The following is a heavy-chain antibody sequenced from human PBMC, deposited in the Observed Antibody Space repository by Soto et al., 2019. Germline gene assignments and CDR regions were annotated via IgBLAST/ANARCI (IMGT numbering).Heavy chain of an antibody. J-gene: IGHJ5*02. CDR2: INSDGSST. D-gene: IGHD3-22*01. CDR3: ARGLDDSSGYYYRLFDP. Sequence: PGVPLRLSCRASGFNFSGHWVHCFRQATEKGLVWVSRINSDGSSTSYADSVKGRFTINRDNDKNKLYLQMNSLRAEDTAVYYCARGLDDSSGYYYRLFDPWGQGTLVTVSS. V-gene: IGHV3-74*01. CDR1: GFNFSGHW.